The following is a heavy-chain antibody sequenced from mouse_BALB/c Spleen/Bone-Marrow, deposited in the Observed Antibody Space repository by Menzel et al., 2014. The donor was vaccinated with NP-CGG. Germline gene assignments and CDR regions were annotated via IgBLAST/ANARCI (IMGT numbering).Heavy chain of an antibody. J-gene: IGHJ2*01. CDR2: INPYNDVT. CDR3: AREGWLLRFDY. Sequence: VQLQQSGPELVKPGTSVKMSCKASGYIFTSYVMDWVKQKPGQGLEWIGYINPYNDVTNYNEKFKGKATLTSDKSSSTVYMEVSSLTSEDSAFYYCAREGWLLRFDYWGQGTTLTVSS. CDR1: GYIFTSYV. D-gene: IGHD2-3*01. V-gene: IGHV1-14*01.